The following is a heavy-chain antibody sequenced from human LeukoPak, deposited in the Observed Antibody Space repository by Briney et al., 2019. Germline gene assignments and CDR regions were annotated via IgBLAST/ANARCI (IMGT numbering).Heavy chain of an antibody. Sequence: GGSLRLSCAASGFTFSSYWMSWVRQAPGKGLEWVANIKQDGSEKYYVDSVKGRFTISRDNAKNSLYLQMNSLRAEDTAVYYCARVPGDDFWSGWGYFDYWGQGTLVAVSS. CDR2: IKQDGSEK. CDR1: GFTFSSYW. J-gene: IGHJ4*02. CDR3: ARVPGDDFWSGWGYFDY. V-gene: IGHV3-7*01. D-gene: IGHD3-3*01.